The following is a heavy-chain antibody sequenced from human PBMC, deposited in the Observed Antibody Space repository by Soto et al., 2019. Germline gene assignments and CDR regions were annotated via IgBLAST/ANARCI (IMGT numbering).Heavy chain of an antibody. Sequence: ASVTVSCKPSGYTFTSYGISWVRQPPGQGLEWMGWISAYNGNTNYAQMLQGRVSMTTDTSTTTAYMELRSLRSDDTAVYYCARVVPGAEAWFGPWGQGTLVTVSS. V-gene: IGHV1-18*01. D-gene: IGHD2-2*01. CDR2: ISAYNGNT. J-gene: IGHJ5*02. CDR1: GYTFTSYG. CDR3: ARVVPGAEAWFGP.